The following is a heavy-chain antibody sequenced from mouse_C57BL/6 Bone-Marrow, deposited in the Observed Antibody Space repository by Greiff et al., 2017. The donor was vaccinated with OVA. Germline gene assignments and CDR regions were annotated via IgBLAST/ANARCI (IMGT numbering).Heavy chain of an antibody. CDR1: GYTFTEYT. CDR3: ARHEEAFYYYGSIWFAY. Sequence: QVQLKQSGAELVKPGASVKLSCKASGYTFTEYTIHWVKQRSGQGLEWIGWFYPGSGSIKYNEKFKDKATLTADKSSSTFYMGHSRLTSEDSADYFGARHEEAFYYYGSIWFAYWGKGTLVTVSA. V-gene: IGHV1-62-2*01. J-gene: IGHJ3*01. CDR2: FYPGSGSI. D-gene: IGHD1-1*01.